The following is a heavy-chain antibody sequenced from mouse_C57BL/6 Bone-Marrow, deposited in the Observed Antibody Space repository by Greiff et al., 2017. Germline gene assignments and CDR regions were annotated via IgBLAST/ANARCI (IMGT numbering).Heavy chain of an antibody. CDR1: GYAFTNYL. CDR2: INPGSGGT. Sequence: QVQLKESGAELVRPGTSVKVSCKASGYAFTNYLIEWVKQRPGQGLEWIGVINPGSGGTNYNEKFKGKAPLTADKSSSTAYMQIRSLTSEDSAVYFCARQYYFDYWGQGTTLTVSS. V-gene: IGHV1-54*01. J-gene: IGHJ2*01. CDR3: ARQYYFDY.